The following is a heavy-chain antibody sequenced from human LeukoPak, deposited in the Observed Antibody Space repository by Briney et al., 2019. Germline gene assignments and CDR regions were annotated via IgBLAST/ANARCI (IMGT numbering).Heavy chain of an antibody. Sequence: PGGSLRLPCAASGFTFSNYVMHWVRQAPGKGLEWVAVVSYDGSSPYHADSVRGRFSISRDNCRNTLYLQMNSLRGEDTAVYYCAKEGQQVGYYYGLDVWGQGTTVTASS. V-gene: IGHV3-30-3*01. J-gene: IGHJ6*02. D-gene: IGHD1-26*01. CDR2: VSYDGSSP. CDR3: AKEGQQVGYYYGLDV. CDR1: GFTFSNYV.